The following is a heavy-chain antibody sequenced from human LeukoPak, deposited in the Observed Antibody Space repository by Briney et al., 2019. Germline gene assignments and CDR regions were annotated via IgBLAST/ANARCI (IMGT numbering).Heavy chain of an antibody. Sequence: PSETLSLTCAVYGGSFSGYYWTWIRQPPGKGLGWIGEINHSGSTNYNPSLKSRVTISIDTSKNQFSLILSSVTAADTAVYYCARGLSDVYWGQGTLVTV. CDR3: ARGLSDVY. CDR1: GGSFSGYY. V-gene: IGHV4-34*01. CDR2: INHSGST. J-gene: IGHJ4*02.